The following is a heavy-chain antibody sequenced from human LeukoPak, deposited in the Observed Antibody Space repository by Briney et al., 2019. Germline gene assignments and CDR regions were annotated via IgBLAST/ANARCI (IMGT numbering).Heavy chain of an antibody. CDR2: INHNSGGT. D-gene: IGHD3/OR15-3a*01. CDR1: GYTFTGYY. Sequence: ASVKVSCKASGYTFTGYYMHWVRQAPGQGLEWMGWINHNSGGTNYAQNFQGRVTMTRDTSISTAYMELSRLRSDDTAVYYCARSGFGRYGTSYYYYMDVWGKGTTVTVSS. V-gene: IGHV1-2*02. CDR3: ARSGFGRYGTSYYYYMDV. J-gene: IGHJ6*03.